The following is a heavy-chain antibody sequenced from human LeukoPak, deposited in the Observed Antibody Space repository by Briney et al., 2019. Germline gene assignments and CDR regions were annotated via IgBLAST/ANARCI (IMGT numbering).Heavy chain of an antibody. J-gene: IGHJ4*02. V-gene: IGHV3-74*01. D-gene: IGHD3-22*01. CDR2: INLDGRGT. Sequence: GGSLRLSCSASGFQFSSFWMHWVRQAPGKGLVWVSRINLDGRGTTYADSVKGRFTISRDNAKNTLYLQMNSLRAEDTAVYYCARTRTTYYYDSSGIGYWGQGTLVTVSS. CDR3: ARTRTTYYYDSSGIGY. CDR1: GFQFSSFW.